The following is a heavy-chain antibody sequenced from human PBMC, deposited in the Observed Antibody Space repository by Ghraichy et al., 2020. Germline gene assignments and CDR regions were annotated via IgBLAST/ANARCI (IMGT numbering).Heavy chain of an antibody. Sequence: ASVKVSCKASGYTFTSYGISWVRQAPGQGLEWMGWISAYNGNTNYAQKLQGRVTMTTDTSTSTAYMELRSLRSDDTAVYYCARVSEMKSGSYPPRFDYWGQGTLVTVSS. J-gene: IGHJ4*02. CDR2: ISAYNGNT. D-gene: IGHD1-26*01. V-gene: IGHV1-18*01. CDR3: ARVSEMKSGSYPPRFDY. CDR1: GYTFTSYG.